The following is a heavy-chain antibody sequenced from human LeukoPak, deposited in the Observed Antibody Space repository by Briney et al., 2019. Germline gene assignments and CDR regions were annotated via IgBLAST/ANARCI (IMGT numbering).Heavy chain of an antibody. Sequence: GGSLRLSCAASGFTFSSYEMNWVRQAPGKGLEWVSYISSSGSTIYYADSVKGRFTISRDNAKNSLYLQMNSLRAEDTAVYYCARMPLSTGDLNGVFDYWGQGTLVTVSS. CDR3: ARMPLSTGDLNGVFDY. D-gene: IGHD2-8*01. CDR1: GFTFSSYE. V-gene: IGHV3-48*03. CDR2: ISSSGSTI. J-gene: IGHJ4*02.